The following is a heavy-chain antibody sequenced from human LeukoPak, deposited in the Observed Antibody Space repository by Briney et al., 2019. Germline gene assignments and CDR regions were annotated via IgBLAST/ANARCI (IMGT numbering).Heavy chain of an antibody. Sequence: PSETLSLTCTVSGGSISSYYWSWIRQPPGKGLEWIGYIYYSGSTYYNPSLKSRVTISVDTSKNQFSLKLSSVTAADTAVYYCARDNPYYGDYARGFDYWGQGTLVTVSS. J-gene: IGHJ4*02. CDR3: ARDNPYYGDYARGFDY. CDR1: GGSISSYY. CDR2: IYYSGST. D-gene: IGHD4-17*01. V-gene: IGHV4-59*12.